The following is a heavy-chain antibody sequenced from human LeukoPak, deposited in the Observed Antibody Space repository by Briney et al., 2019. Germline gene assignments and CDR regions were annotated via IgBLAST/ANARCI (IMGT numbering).Heavy chain of an antibody. CDR1: GYIFTSHR. CDR2: IDPSDSYS. CDR3: ARDLSRNCFDP. D-gene: IGHD3-3*01. V-gene: IGHV5-10-1*01. J-gene: IGHJ5*02. Sequence: NLGESLQISCQGSGYIFTSHRITWVRQLPGKGVEWMGRIDPSDSYSNYSPSFQGHVTISVDKSISTAYLQWSSLKASDTAMYYCARDLSRNCFDPWGQGTLVIVSS.